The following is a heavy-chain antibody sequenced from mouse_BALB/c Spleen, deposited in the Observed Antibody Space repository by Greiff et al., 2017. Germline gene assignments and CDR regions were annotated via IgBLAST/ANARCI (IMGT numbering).Heavy chain of an antibody. D-gene: IGHD1-2*01. V-gene: IGHV2-9*02. Sequence: VHLVESGPGLVAPSQSLSITCTVSGFSLTSYGVHWVRQPPGKGLEWLGVIWAGGSTNYNSALMSRLSISKDNSKSQVFLKMNSLQTDDTAMYYCAITTATAYWGQGTLVTVSA. CDR2: IWAGGST. CDR1: GFSLTSYG. CDR3: AITTATAY. J-gene: IGHJ3*01.